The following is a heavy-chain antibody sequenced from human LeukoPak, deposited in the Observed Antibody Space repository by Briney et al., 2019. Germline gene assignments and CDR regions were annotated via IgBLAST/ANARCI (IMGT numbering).Heavy chain of an antibody. D-gene: IGHD6-19*01. CDR3: ARTGHSSGWYYYYYYMDV. V-gene: IGHV3-21*01. CDR1: GFTFSSYS. Sequence: PGGSLRLSCAASGFTFSSYSMNWVRQAPGKGLEWVSSISSSSSYIYYADSVKGRFTISRDNAKNSLYLQMNSLRAEDTAVYYCARTGHSSGWYYYYYYMDVWGKGTTVTVSS. CDR2: ISSSSSYI. J-gene: IGHJ6*03.